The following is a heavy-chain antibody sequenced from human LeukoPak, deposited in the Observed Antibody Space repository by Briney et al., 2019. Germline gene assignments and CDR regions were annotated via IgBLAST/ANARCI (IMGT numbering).Heavy chain of an antibody. CDR2: ISWDGGDT. CDR1: GFTFDDYT. J-gene: IGHJ4*02. V-gene: IGHV3-43*01. D-gene: IGHD3-10*01. Sequence: TGGSLRLSCAASGFTFDDYTMHWVRQAPGKGLEWVSLISWDGGDTYYADSVKGRFTISRDNSKNSLYLQMNSLRTEDSALYYCAKQGTGFDYWGQGTLVTVSS. CDR3: AKQGTGFDY.